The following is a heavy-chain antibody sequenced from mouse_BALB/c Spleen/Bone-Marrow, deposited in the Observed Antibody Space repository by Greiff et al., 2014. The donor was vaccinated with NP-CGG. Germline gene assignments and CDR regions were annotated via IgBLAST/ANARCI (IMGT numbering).Heavy chain of an antibody. Sequence: EVQLQQSGPDLVKPSQSLSLTCTVTGYSITSGYSWHWIRQFPGNKLEWMGFIYYSGGSNYKPSLKSRVSISRDTSENQFFLQLNSVTSEDASTYYCARHDGYFDYWGQGTTLTVSS. J-gene: IGHJ2*01. D-gene: IGHD2-3*01. V-gene: IGHV3-1*02. CDR2: IYYSGGS. CDR3: ARHDGYFDY. CDR1: GYSITSGYS.